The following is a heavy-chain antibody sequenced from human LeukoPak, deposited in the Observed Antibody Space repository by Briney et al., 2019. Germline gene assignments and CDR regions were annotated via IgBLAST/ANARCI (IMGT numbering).Heavy chain of an antibody. D-gene: IGHD1-26*01. CDR1: GASISTSY. J-gene: IGHJ6*02. CDR2: IYYTGNT. Sequence: SETLSLTCTVSGASISTSYWGWIRQPPGKGLEWIGYIYYTGNTNYNPSLKSRVTMSVDTSKNQFSLKLSSVTAADTAVYYCARSSQVGATFHYGMDVWGQGTTVTVSS. CDR3: ARSSQVGATFHYGMDV. V-gene: IGHV4-59*12.